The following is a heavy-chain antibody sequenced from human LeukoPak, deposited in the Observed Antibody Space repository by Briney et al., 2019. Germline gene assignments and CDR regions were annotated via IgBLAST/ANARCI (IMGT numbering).Heavy chain of an antibody. V-gene: IGHV1-46*01. CDR1: GYTFTSYY. Sequence: GASVKVSCKASGYTFTSYYMHWVRQAPGQGLEWMGIINPSGGSTSYVQKFQGRVTMTRDTSTSTVYMELSSLSSEDTAVYYCAREDIVVVNFDYWGQGTLVTVSS. J-gene: IGHJ4*02. CDR3: AREDIVVVNFDY. D-gene: IGHD3-22*01. CDR2: INPSGGST.